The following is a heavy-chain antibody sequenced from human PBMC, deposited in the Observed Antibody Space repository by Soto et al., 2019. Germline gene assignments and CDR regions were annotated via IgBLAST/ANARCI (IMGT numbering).Heavy chain of an antibody. J-gene: IGHJ5*02. CDR2: IYWDDDK. Sequence: QITLKESGPTLVRPTQTLTLTCTFSGFSLSTTGVGVGWIRQPPGKALEWLALIYWDDDKRYSPSLKSRLTITKENSKNEVILTMTNMDPVDTARYYCAQRLPHYGLGRERGDGFDPWGQGTLVTVSS. D-gene: IGHD3-10*01. V-gene: IGHV2-5*02. CDR3: AQRLPHYGLGRERGDGFDP. CDR1: GFSLSTTGVG.